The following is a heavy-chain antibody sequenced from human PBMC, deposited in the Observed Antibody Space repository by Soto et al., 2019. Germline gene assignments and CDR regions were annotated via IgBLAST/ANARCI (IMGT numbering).Heavy chain of an antibody. CDR2: IYYSGST. CDR3: ARDQVLIGYVDY. Sequence: QPPGKGLEWIGYIYYSGSTNYNPSLKSRVTISVDTSKNQFSLKLSSVTAADTAVYHCARDQVLIGYVDYWGQGTLVTVSS. V-gene: IGHV4-59*01. J-gene: IGHJ4*02.